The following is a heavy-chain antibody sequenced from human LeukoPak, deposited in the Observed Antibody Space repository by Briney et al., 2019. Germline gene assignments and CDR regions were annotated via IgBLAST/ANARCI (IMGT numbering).Heavy chain of an antibody. CDR3: AKEVYDFWSGYPFDY. CDR1: GFAFSSYA. CDR2: ISGSGGST. V-gene: IGHV3-23*01. Sequence: GGSLRLSCAASGFAFSSYAVSWVRQAPGKGLEWVSAISGSGGSTYYADSVKGRFTISRDNSKNTLYLQMNSLRAEDTAVYYCAKEVYDFWSGYPFDYWGQGTLVTVSS. D-gene: IGHD3-3*01. J-gene: IGHJ4*02.